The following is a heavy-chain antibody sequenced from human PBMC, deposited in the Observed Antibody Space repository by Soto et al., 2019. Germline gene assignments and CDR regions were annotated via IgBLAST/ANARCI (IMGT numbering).Heavy chain of an antibody. J-gene: IGHJ4*02. CDR1: GFTFDDYA. CDR2: ISWNSGSI. CDR3: AKGPYGSGSPLDY. D-gene: IGHD3-10*01. Sequence: PGGSLRLSCAASGFTFDDYAMHWVRQAPGKGLEWVSGISWNSGSIGYADSVRGRFTISRDNAKNSLYLQMNSLRAEDTALYYCAKGPYGSGSPLDYWGQGTLVTVSS. V-gene: IGHV3-9*01.